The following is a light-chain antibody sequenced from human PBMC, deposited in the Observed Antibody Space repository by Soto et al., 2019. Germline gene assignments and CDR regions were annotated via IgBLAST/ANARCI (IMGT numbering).Light chain of an antibody. V-gene: IGLV1-47*01. Sequence: QSVLTQPPSASGTPGQRVTISCSGSSSHIGSNYVYWYQQLPGTAPKLLIYRNNQRPSGVPDRFSGAKSGASASLATSGLRYEDEADYYCAAWDDGLSVVFGGGTKLTVL. CDR3: AAWDDGLSVV. J-gene: IGLJ2*01. CDR1: SSHIGSNY. CDR2: RNN.